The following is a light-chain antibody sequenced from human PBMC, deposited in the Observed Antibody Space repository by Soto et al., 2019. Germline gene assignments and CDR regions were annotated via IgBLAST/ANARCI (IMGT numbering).Light chain of an antibody. Sequence: QSALTQPASVSGSPGQSITISCTGTSSDVGSYNLVSWYRHHPGKAPKLMIYEGSKRPSGVSNRFSGSKSGNTASLTISGLQAEDEADYYCCSYAGSNYVFGTGTKVTVL. J-gene: IGLJ1*01. CDR3: CSYAGSNYV. V-gene: IGLV2-23*01. CDR2: EGS. CDR1: SSDVGSYNL.